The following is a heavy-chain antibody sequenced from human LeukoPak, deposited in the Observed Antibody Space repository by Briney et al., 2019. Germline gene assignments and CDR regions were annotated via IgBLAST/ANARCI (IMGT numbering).Heavy chain of an antibody. V-gene: IGHV4-4*02. D-gene: IGHD2-15*01. CDR3: ARPNIRYCSGGACSNDESDY. Sequence: SGTLSLTCAVSGGSIGSIEWFSWVRQTPGKGLEWIGESHQTGSTNYNPSLKSRVTISVDKSKNQFSLDFNSVTAADTAVYYCARPNIRYCSGGACSNDESDYWGQGTLVTVSS. CDR1: GGSIGSIEW. CDR2: SHQTGST. J-gene: IGHJ4*02.